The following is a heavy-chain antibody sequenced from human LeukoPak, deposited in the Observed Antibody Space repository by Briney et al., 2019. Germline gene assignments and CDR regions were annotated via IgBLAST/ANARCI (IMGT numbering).Heavy chain of an antibody. D-gene: IGHD2-2*01. CDR2: IYSGTT. V-gene: IGHV3-53*01. CDR1: GFSVSDNS. J-gene: IGHJ5*02. CDR3: ARDTGHYAPETPGFTRFDP. Sequence: GGSLRLSCTVSGFSVSDNSMSWVRQAPGKGLEWVSFIYSGTTHYSDSVKGRFTISRDNAKNSLYLQMNSLRAEDTALYYCARDTGHYAPETPGFTRFDPWGQGTLVTVSS.